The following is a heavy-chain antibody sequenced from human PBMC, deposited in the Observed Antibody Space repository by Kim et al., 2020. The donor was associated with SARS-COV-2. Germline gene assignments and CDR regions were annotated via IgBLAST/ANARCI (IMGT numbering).Heavy chain of an antibody. V-gene: IGHV1-18*04. J-gene: IGHJ6*02. D-gene: IGHD2-2*01. CDR1: GYTFTSYG. CDR3: ARSEYCSSTSCSLLYGMDV. CDR2: ISAYNGNT. Sequence: ASVKVSCKASGYTFTSYGISWVRQAPGQGLEWMGWISAYNGNTNYAQKLQGRVTMTTDTSTSTAYMELRSLRSDDTAVYYCARSEYCSSTSCSLLYGMDVWGQGTTVTVSS.